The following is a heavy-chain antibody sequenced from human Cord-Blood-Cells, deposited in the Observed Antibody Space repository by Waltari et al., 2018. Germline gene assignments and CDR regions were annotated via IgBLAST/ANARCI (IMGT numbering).Heavy chain of an antibody. Sequence: QVQLQESGPGLVKPSETLSLTCTVSGYSISSGYYWGWIRQPPGKGLEWSGSIYHSGSTYYNPSRKSRVTISVDTSKNQFSLKLSSVTAADTAVYYCARGQQLVDWYFDLWGRGTLVTVSS. CDR1: GYSISSGYY. CDR2: IYHSGST. CDR3: ARGQQLVDWYFDL. V-gene: IGHV4-38-2*02. D-gene: IGHD6-13*01. J-gene: IGHJ2*01.